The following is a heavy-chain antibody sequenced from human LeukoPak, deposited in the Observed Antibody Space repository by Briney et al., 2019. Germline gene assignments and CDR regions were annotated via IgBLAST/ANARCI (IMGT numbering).Heavy chain of an antibody. J-gene: IGHJ4*02. V-gene: IGHV1-18*01. Sequence: GASVKVSCKASGYTFTSYGISWVRQAPGHGLEWMGWISAYNGNTNYAQKLQGRVTMTTDTSTSTAYMELRSLRSDDTAVYYCARGYYDYVWGSYSFDYWGQGTLVTVSS. CDR1: GYTFTSYG. CDR2: ISAYNGNT. D-gene: IGHD3-16*01. CDR3: ARGYYDYVWGSYSFDY.